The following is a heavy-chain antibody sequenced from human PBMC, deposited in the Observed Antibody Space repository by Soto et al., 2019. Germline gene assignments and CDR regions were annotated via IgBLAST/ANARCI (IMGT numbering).Heavy chain of an antibody. D-gene: IGHD1-26*01. J-gene: IGHJ5*02. CDR1: GDSFSTYW. Sequence: RGESLKISCQCSGDSFSTYWIGWVLQMPEKGLEWIGMIYFGDSNVKYSPSLQGQITISADKSITTAYLQWSSLKASDAAIYYCARRKNSVGAPFDLWGQGTLVTVSS. V-gene: IGHV5-51*01. CDR3: ARRKNSVGAPFDL. CDR2: IYFGDSNV.